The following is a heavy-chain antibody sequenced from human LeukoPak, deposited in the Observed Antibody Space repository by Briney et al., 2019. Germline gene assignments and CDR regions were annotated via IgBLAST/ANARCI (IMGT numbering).Heavy chain of an antibody. CDR2: ISAYNGDT. CDR3: AREWNGYSSSWYMVHVLRPHWFDP. J-gene: IGHJ5*02. V-gene: IGHV1-18*01. Sequence: ASVKVSCKASGYTFSSYGISWVRQAPGQGLEWMGWISAYNGDTHDAQKFQGRVTITADKSTSTAYMELSSLRSEDTAVYYCAREWNGYSSSWYMVHVLRPHWFDPWGQGTLVTVSS. CDR1: GYTFSSYG. D-gene: IGHD6-13*01.